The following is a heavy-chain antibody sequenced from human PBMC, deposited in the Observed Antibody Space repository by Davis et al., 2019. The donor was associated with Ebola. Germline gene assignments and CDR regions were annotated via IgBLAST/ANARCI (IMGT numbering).Heavy chain of an antibody. CDR1: GFTFSSYA. D-gene: IGHD2-15*01. Sequence: PGGSLRLSCAASGFTFSSYAMHWVRQAPGKGLEWVAVISYDGSNKYYADSVKGRFTISRDNSKNTLYLQMNSLRAEDTAVYYCARVSLLRSYYFDYWGQGTLVTDSS. CDR3: ARVSLLRSYYFDY. CDR2: ISYDGSNK. J-gene: IGHJ4*02. V-gene: IGHV3-30-3*01.